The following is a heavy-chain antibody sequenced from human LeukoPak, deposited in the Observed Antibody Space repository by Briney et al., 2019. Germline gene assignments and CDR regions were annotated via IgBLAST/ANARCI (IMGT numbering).Heavy chain of an antibody. CDR3: ASVEGSPPNWFDP. V-gene: IGHV3-53*01. CDR1: GFTVSSNY. J-gene: IGHJ5*02. D-gene: IGHD2-15*01. CDR2: IYSGGST. Sequence: AGGSLRLSCAGSGFTVSSNYMGWVRQAPGEGLELVSGIYSGGSTYYADPVKGRFTIPIDNSKNTPYLPMNSLRAHDTHVHYCASVEGSPPNWFDPWGQGTLVTVSS.